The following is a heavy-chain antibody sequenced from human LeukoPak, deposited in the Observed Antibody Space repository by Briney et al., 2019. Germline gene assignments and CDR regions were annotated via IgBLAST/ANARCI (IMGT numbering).Heavy chain of an antibody. V-gene: IGHV3-30-3*01. J-gene: IGHJ4*02. CDR2: ISYDGSNK. CDR3: AKDYSSGTYIDC. Sequence: GGSLRLSCAASGFTFSSYAMHWVRQAPGKGLEWVAVISYDGSNKYYADSVKGRFTISTDNSKNTLYLQMNSLRPEDTAVYYCAKDYSSGTYIDCWGQGTLVTVSS. D-gene: IGHD3-10*01. CDR1: GFTFSSYA.